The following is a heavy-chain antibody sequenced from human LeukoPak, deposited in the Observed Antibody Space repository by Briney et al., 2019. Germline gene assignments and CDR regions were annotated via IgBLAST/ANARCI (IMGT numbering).Heavy chain of an antibody. D-gene: IGHD2-15*01. Sequence: GGSLRLSCAASGFTFSSYDMHWVRQAPGKGLEWVAVISYDGSNKYYADSVKGRFTISRDNSKNTLYLQINSMRAEDTAVYYCARERSGDRSDYFDYWGQGTLVTVSS. J-gene: IGHJ4*02. CDR2: ISYDGSNK. V-gene: IGHV3-30*03. CDR1: GFTFSSYD. CDR3: ARERSGDRSDYFDY.